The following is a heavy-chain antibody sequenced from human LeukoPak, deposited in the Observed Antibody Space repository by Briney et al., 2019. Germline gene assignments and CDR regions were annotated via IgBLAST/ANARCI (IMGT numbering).Heavy chain of an antibody. J-gene: IGHJ6*04. CDR2: MNPNSGNT. V-gene: IGHV1-8*03. D-gene: IGHD3-22*01. CDR3: ARAYYYDSSGYYYGEPGNYGMDV. Sequence: ASVKVSCKASGYTFTSYDINWVRQATGQGLEWMGWMNPNSGNTGYAQKFQGRVTITRNTSISTAYMELSSLRSEDTAVYYCARAYYYDSSGYYYGEPGNYGMDVWGKGTTVTVSS. CDR1: GYTFTSYD.